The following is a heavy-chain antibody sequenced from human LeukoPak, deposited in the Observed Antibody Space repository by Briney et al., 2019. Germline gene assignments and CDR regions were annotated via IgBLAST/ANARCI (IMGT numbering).Heavy chain of an antibody. Sequence: PGRSLRLSCAASGFTFSSYAMHWVRQAPGKGLEWVAVISYDGSNKYYADSVKGRFTISRDNSKNTLYLQMNSLRAEDTAVYYCARDEEGGYYFDYWGQGTLVTVSS. CDR2: ISYDGSNK. V-gene: IGHV3-30*04. J-gene: IGHJ4*02. CDR3: ARDEEGGYYFDY. CDR1: GFTFSSYA.